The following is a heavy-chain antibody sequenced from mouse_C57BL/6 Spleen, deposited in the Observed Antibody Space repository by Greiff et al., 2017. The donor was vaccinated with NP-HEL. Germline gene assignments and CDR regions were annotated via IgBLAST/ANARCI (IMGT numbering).Heavy chain of an antibody. J-gene: IGHJ2*01. Sequence: QVQLQQPGAELVMPGASVKLSCKASGYTFTSYWMHWVKQRPGQGLEWIGEIDPSDSYTNYNQKFKGKSTLTVDKSSSTAYMQLSSLTSEDSAVYYCARGDYDSVYYFDYWGQGTTLTVSS. CDR1: GYTFTSYW. V-gene: IGHV1-69*01. CDR3: ARGDYDSVYYFDY. D-gene: IGHD2-4*01. CDR2: IDPSDSYT.